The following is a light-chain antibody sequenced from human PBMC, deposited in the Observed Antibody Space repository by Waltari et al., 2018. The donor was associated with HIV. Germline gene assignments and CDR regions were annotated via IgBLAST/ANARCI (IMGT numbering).Light chain of an antibody. J-gene: IGKJ1*01. Sequence: VLTQSPGTLSLSPGERATLSCRASQTVSSSYLAWYQKKSGQSPRLLIYGASSRATGIPERFSGSGSGTDFTLTISRLEPEDFAVYYGQRHDFSFRTFGQGTKVEIK. CDR2: GAS. CDR3: QRHDFSFRT. CDR1: QTVSSSY. V-gene: IGKV3-20*01.